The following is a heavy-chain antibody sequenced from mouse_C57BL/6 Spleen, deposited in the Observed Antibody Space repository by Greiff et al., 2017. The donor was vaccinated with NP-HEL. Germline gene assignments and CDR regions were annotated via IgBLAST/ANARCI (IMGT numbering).Heavy chain of an antibody. V-gene: IGHV3-6*01. CDR1: GYSFTSGYY. CDR3: ARGRVYAMDY. Sequence: EVQLVESGPGLVKPSQSLSLTCSVTGYSFTSGYYWNWIRQFPGNQLEWMGYISYDGSNNYNPSLKNRISITRDTSKNQFFLKLNSVTTEDTATYYCARGRVYAMDYWGQGTSVTVSS. CDR2: ISYDGSN. J-gene: IGHJ4*01.